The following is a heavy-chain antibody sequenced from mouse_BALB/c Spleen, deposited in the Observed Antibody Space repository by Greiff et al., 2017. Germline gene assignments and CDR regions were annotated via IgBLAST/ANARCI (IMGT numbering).Heavy chain of an antibody. D-gene: IGHD1-1*01. V-gene: IGHV5-17*02. Sequence: EVKLVESGGGLVQPGGSRKLSCAASGFTFSSFGMHWVRQAPEKGLEWVAYISSGSSTIYYADTVKGRFTISRDNPKNTLFLQMTSLRSDDTAMYYCASNYGFDVWGAGTTVTVSS. CDR3: ASNYGFDV. J-gene: IGHJ1*01. CDR1: GFTFSSFG. CDR2: ISSGSSTI.